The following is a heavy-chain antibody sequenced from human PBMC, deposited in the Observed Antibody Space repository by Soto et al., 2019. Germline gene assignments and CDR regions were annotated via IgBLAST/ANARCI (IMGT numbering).Heavy chain of an antibody. CDR1: GYSFTSYW. J-gene: IGHJ3*02. V-gene: IGHV5-51*01. CDR2: IYPGDSNT. D-gene: IGHD3-10*01. Sequence: GASLKISCKGSGYSFTSYWIGWVRQMPGKGLEWMGIIYPGDSNTRYSPSFQGQVTISADKSISTAYLQWSSLWASDTATYFCFSRTGPGIHDACDIWGQGTXVTVSS. CDR3: FSRTGPGIHDACDI.